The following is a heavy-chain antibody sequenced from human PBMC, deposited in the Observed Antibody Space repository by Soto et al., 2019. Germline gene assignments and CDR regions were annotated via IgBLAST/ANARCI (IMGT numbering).Heavy chain of an antibody. CDR2: IYYSGST. CDR3: ARQVGDFWSGYSAFDI. CDR1: GGSISSYY. D-gene: IGHD3-3*01. J-gene: IGHJ3*02. V-gene: IGHV4-59*08. Sequence: SETLSLTCTVSGGSISSYYWSWIRQPPGKGLEWIGYIYYSGSTNYNPSLKSRVTISVDTSKNQFSLKLSSVTAADTAVYYCARQVGDFWSGYSAFDIWGQGTMVTVSS.